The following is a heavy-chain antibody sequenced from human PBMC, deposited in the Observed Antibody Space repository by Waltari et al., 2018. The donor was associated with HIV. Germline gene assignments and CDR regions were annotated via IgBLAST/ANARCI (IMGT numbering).Heavy chain of an antibody. V-gene: IGHV1-2*02. CDR2: SNPWEGGR. CDR1: GYTFTAYY. CDR3: ARDRLHGVAVADIDY. Sequence: QVQLVQSGAEVKKPGASVKVSCKASGYTFTAYYMHWVRQAPGQWREWMGWSNPWEGGREDRRKCQGRVTRTSDTSSSTACMELSRLRSDDTAVDYWARDRLHGVAVADIDYWGQGTLVTVSS. J-gene: IGHJ4*02. D-gene: IGHD6-19*01.